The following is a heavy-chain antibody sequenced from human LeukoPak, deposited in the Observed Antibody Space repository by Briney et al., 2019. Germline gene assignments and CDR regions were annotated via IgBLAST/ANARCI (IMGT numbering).Heavy chain of an antibody. J-gene: IGHJ4*02. CDR3: AIEHRHEGATVDS. Sequence: PGGSLRLSCAASGFTFSSYWMHWVRQAPGKGLVWVSRIERGGRSTSYADSVRGRFTISRDNAKNTLYLQMNSLRAEDTAVYYCAIEHRHEGATVDSWGQGTLVTVSS. CDR1: GFTFSSYW. V-gene: IGHV3-74*01. CDR2: IERGGRST. D-gene: IGHD1-26*01.